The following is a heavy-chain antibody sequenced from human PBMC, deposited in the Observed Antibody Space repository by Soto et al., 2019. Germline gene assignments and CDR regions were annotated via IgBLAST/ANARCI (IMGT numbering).Heavy chain of an antibody. CDR3: ASSGILAYCGGDCYNYYYHYGMDV. CDR2: IYPGDSDT. V-gene: IGHV5-51*01. CDR1: GYSFTSYW. Sequence: GESLKISCKGSGYSFTSYWIGWVRQMPGKGLEWMGIIYPGDSDTRYSPSFQGQVTISADKSISTAYLQWSSLKASDTAMYYCASSGILAYCGGDCYNYYYHYGMDVWGQGTTVTVS. D-gene: IGHD2-21*02. J-gene: IGHJ6*02.